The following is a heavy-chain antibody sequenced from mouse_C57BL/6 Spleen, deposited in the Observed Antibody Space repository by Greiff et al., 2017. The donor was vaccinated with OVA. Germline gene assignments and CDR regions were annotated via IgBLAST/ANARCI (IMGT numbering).Heavy chain of an antibody. V-gene: IGHV1-15*01. D-gene: IGHD1-1*01. Sequence: QVQLQQSGAELVRPGASVTLSCKASGYTFTDYDMHWVKQTPVHGLEWIGAIDPETGGTAYNQKFTGKAILTEDKSSSTSYMELRSLTSEDSAVYYCTRSGGSSRYFDVWGTGTTVTVSS. J-gene: IGHJ1*03. CDR3: TRSGGSSRYFDV. CDR2: IDPETGGT. CDR1: GYTFTDYD.